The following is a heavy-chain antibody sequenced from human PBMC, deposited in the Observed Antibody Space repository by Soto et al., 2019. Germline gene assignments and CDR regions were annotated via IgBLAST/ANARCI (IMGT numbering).Heavy chain of an antibody. J-gene: IGHJ6*02. CDR1: GLTFXSFG. Sequence: QVQLVESGGGVVQPGRSLRLSCAASGLTFXSFGMHWVRQAPGKGLEWVAIISYDGNNKYYADSVQGRFTISRDNSKNTLYLQMNSLRAEDTAVYYCARQFDSSGWYYYYYGMDVWGQGTTVTVSS. CDR2: ISYDGNNK. V-gene: IGHV3-30*03. D-gene: IGHD6-19*01. CDR3: ARQFDSSGWYYYYYGMDV.